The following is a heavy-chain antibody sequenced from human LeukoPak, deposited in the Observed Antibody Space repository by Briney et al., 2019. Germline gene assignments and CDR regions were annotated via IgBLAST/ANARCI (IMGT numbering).Heavy chain of an antibody. D-gene: IGHD3-16*01. V-gene: IGHV4-4*09. CDR1: GGSISGVY. Sequence: SETLSVTCTVSGGSISGVYWNWIRQPPRKGLEWVGYIHTSGSTSFNPSLKSRLSFSIDTSKNQVSLRLSSVTATDTAVYYCTRRRGGWGEGEFDFWGQGIPVTVST. J-gene: IGHJ4*02. CDR3: TRRRGGWGEGEFDF. CDR2: IHTSGST.